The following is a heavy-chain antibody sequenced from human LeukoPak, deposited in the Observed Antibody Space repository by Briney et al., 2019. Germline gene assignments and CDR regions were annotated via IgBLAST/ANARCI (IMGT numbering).Heavy chain of an antibody. V-gene: IGHV1-24*01. J-gene: IGHJ4*02. Sequence: GASVKVSCKVSGYTLTELSMHWVRQAPGKGLEWMGGFDPEDGETIYAQKSQGRVTMTEDTSTDTAYMELSSLRSEDTAVYYCATDPQQLVPGGLISWGQGTLVTVSS. CDR3: ATDPQQLVPGGLIS. CDR1: GYTLTELS. D-gene: IGHD6-13*01. CDR2: FDPEDGET.